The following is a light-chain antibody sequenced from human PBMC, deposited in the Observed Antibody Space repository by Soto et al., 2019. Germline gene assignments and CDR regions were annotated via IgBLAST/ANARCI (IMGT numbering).Light chain of an antibody. CDR2: DAS. V-gene: IGKV3-20*01. Sequence: EMVLTQSPGTLSLSPGERATLSCRASQSFSSVYLAWYQQKPGQAPRLLIYDASTRATGIPARFSGSGSGTDFTLTISRLEPEDFAVYYCQQYGTSRTFGQGTKVDIK. CDR3: QQYGTSRT. J-gene: IGKJ1*01. CDR1: QSFSSVY.